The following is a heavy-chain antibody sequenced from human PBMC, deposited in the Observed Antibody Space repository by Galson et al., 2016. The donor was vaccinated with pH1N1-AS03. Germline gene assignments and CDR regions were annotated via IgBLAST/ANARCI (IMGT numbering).Heavy chain of an antibody. V-gene: IGHV3-30*07. CDR3: VRVAYVDEGFDS. Sequence: LRLSCAASGFTVSTSAVHWVRQAPGTGLEWVALMSYDGQNKYYPESVKGRFTISRDNAKNSMFLQMYSLRVEDTAVYYCVRVAYVDEGFDSWGQGTLVTVSS. D-gene: IGHD2-21*01. CDR2: MSYDGQNK. CDR1: GFTVSTSA. J-gene: IGHJ4*02.